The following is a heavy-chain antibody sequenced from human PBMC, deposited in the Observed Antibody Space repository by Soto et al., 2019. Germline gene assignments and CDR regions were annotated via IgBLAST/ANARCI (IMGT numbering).Heavy chain of an antibody. D-gene: IGHD6-13*01. CDR1: GFTFSSYS. CDR2: ISSSSTYI. J-gene: IGHJ4*02. Sequence: PGGSLRLSCAGSGFTFSSYSMSWVRQAPGKGLEWVSSISSSSTYISYADSVKGRFTISRDNAKNSLFLQMNSLRAEDTAVYYCARGAVAAAGIPTYYFDYWGQGTLVTVPS. CDR3: ARGAVAAAGIPTYYFDY. V-gene: IGHV3-21*01.